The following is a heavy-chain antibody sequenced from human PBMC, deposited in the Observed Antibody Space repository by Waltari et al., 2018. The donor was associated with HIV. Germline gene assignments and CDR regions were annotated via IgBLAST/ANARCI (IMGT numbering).Heavy chain of an antibody. CDR1: GFNFSSFG. CDR2: KPYDGRDE. V-gene: IGHV3-30*02. D-gene: IGHD3-10*01. J-gene: IGHJ4*02. Sequence: VRLVESGGGVIQPGGSLSLSCAAPGFNFSSFGFHWVRQVPGKGRDWVAFKPYDGRDEYYLTSVKGRFTISKDNSRGILTLQMNSLRSEDTALYFCATDFKARGLEPSFLDSWGQGTLVTVSS. CDR3: ATDFKARGLEPSFLDS.